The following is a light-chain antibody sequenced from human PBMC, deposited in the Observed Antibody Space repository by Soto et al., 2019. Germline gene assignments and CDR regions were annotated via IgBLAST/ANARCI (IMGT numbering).Light chain of an antibody. Sequence: EIVLTQSPGTLSLSPGERATLSCRASQSVSSNFLAWYQQKPGQAPRLLIYGASNRATGFPDRFSGSGSGTDFTLTITRLEPEDFAVYFCQKYGSSPRTFGQGTKVEIK. CDR3: QKYGSSPRT. CDR2: GAS. CDR1: QSVSSNF. J-gene: IGKJ1*01. V-gene: IGKV3-20*01.